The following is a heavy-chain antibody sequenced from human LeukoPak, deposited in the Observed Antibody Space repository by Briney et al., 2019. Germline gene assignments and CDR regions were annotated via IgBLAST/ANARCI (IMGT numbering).Heavy chain of an antibody. CDR2: IYYSGIT. J-gene: IGHJ6*03. Sequence: PSETLSLTCTVSGGSISSYYWSWIRQPPGKGLEWIGYIYYSGITNYNPSLKSRVTMSVDTSKNQFSLKLSSVTAADTAVYYCARGPAARNAYYYYYMDVWGKGTTVTISS. V-gene: IGHV4-59*12. D-gene: IGHD2-2*01. CDR3: ARGPAARNAYYYYYMDV. CDR1: GGSISSYY.